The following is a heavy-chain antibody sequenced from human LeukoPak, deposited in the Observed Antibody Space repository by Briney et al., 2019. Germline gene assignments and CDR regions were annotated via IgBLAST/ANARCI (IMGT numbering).Heavy chain of an antibody. CDR2: ITGSGDRT. V-gene: IGHV3-23*01. J-gene: IGHJ4*02. CDR1: GYTFTNHG. CDR3: AKDRMDPVNY. Sequence: GGSLRLSCAASGYTFTNHGMSWVRQALGKGLEWVSAITGSGDRTYYADSVKGRFTISRDNSKNTLYLQMNSLRAEDTALYYCAKDRMDPVNYWGQGTLVTVSS. D-gene: IGHD2-2*03.